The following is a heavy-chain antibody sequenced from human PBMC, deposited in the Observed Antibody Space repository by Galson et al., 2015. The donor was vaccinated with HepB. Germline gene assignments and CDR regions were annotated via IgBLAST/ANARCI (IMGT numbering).Heavy chain of an antibody. D-gene: IGHD3-22*01. V-gene: IGHV1-18*01. CDR1: GYTFTSYG. CDR3: ARGDYYDSSGYYYGGDY. Sequence: SVKVSCKASGYTFTSYGISWVRQAPGQGLEWMGWISAYNGNTNYAQKLQGRVTMTTDTSTSTAYMELRSLRSDDTAVYYCARGDYYDSSGYYYGGDYWGQGTLVTVSS. J-gene: IGHJ4*02. CDR2: ISAYNGNT.